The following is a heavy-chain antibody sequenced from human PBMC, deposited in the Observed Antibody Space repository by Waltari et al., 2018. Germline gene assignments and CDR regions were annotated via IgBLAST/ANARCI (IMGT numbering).Heavy chain of an antibody. CDR3: ARGSGSWYYFDY. D-gene: IGHD6-13*01. Sequence: QVQLQESGPGLVKPSETLSLTCTVSGGSISSYYWSWIRQPPGKGLEWIGYIYYSGSTNYTPSLKSRVTISVDTSKNQFSLKLSSVTAADTAVYYCARGSGSWYYFDYWGQGTLVTVSS. V-gene: IGHV4-59*01. CDR1: GGSISSYY. CDR2: IYYSGST. J-gene: IGHJ4*02.